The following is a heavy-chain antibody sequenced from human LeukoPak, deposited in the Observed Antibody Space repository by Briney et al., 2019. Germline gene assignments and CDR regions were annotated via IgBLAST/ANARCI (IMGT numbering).Heavy chain of an antibody. CDR3: ARGRVDGDREIDY. CDR1: GFTFTSSA. Sequence: ASVKVSCKASGFTFTSSAVQWVRPARGQRLEWIGWIVVGSGNTNYAQKFQERVTITRDMSTSTAYMELSSLRSEDTAVYYCARGRVDGDREIDYWGQGTLVTVSS. V-gene: IGHV1-58*01. D-gene: IGHD4-17*01. CDR2: IVVGSGNT. J-gene: IGHJ4*02.